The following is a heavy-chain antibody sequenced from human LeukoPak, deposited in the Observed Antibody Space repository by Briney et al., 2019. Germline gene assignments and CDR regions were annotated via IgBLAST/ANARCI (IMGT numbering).Heavy chain of an antibody. CDR3: ARISYTTGWYFDC. D-gene: IGHD6-19*01. J-gene: IGHJ4*02. V-gene: IGHV3-23*01. CDR2: ITGRGGST. Sequence: PGGSLRLSCAASGFTFSSYAMSWVRQAPGKGLEWVSAITGRGGSTYYADSVKGRFTISRDNSKNTLYLQMNSLRVEDTAVYFCARISYTTGWYFDCWGQGTLVPVSS. CDR1: GFTFSSYA.